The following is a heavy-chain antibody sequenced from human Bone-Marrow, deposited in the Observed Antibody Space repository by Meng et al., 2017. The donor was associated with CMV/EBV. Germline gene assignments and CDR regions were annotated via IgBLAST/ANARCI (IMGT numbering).Heavy chain of an antibody. CDR3: ARGSTSGLQFIVVITPNFDY. J-gene: IGHJ4*02. V-gene: IGHV3-74*01. Sequence: GGALRLSCAGSGFTVSSYWMHWVRQAPGKGLVWVSRINSDGSSTSYADSVKGRFTISRDNAKNTLYLQMNSLRAEDTAVYYCARGSTSGLQFIVVITPNFDYWGQGTLVTVSS. CDR1: GFTVSSYW. CDR2: INSDGSST. D-gene: IGHD3-22*01.